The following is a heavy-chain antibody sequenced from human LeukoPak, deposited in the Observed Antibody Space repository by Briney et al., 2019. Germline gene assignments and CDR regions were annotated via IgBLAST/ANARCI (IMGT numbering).Heavy chain of an antibody. CDR1: GFTFSSCG. Sequence: GGSLRLSCAASGFTFSSCGMHWVRQAPGKGLEWVAVIWYDGSNKYYADSVKGRFTISRDNSKNTLYLQMNSLRAEDTAVYYCAREGVGSGSHYNYYYYYGMDVWGQGTTVTVSS. CDR2: IWYDGSNK. CDR3: AREGVGSGSHYNYYYYYGMDV. V-gene: IGHV3-33*01. D-gene: IGHD3-10*01. J-gene: IGHJ6*02.